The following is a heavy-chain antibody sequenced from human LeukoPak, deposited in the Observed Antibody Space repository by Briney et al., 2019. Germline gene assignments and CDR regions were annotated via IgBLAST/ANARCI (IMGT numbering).Heavy chain of an antibody. V-gene: IGHV4-34*01. CDR1: GRFFRGYY. Sequence: DTLSLICAVYGRFFRGYYWRWTRQPPGKGLEWLGEINHSGSTNYNPSLKSRVTISVDTSKTQFSLKLSSVAAADTAVYYCASGTFLGAAPPDFDYWGQGTLVTVSS. D-gene: IGHD3-16*01. J-gene: IGHJ4*02. CDR3: ASGTFLGAAPPDFDY. CDR2: INHSGST.